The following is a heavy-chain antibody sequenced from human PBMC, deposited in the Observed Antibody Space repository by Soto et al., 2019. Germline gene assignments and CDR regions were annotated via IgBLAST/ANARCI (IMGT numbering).Heavy chain of an antibody. J-gene: IGHJ3*02. CDR2: IYYSGST. D-gene: IGHD3-22*01. CDR1: GDSINSGDYY. Sequence: SETLSLTCTVSGDSINSGDYYWSWIRQPPGKGLEWIGYIYYSGSTYHNPSLKSRINISLDTSKNQFSLKLSYVTAADTAVYYCATVPTYYYDRSGYANAFDIWGQVTMVTVSS. CDR3: ATVPTYYYDRSGYANAFDI. V-gene: IGHV4-30-4*01.